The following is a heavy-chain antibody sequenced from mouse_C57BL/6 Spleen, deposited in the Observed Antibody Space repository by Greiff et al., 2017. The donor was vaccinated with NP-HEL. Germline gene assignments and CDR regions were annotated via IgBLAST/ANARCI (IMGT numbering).Heavy chain of an antibody. V-gene: IGHV1-82*01. CDR1: GYAFSSSW. J-gene: IGHJ3*01. CDR3: ASSINWSWFAY. Sequence: QVQLQQSGPELVKPGASVKISCKASGYAFSSSWMNWVKQRPGKGLEWIGRIYPGDGDTNYNGKFKGKATLTADKSSSTAYMQLSSLTSEDSAVYFCASSINWSWFAYWGQGTLVTVSA. D-gene: IGHD4-1*01. CDR2: IYPGDGDT.